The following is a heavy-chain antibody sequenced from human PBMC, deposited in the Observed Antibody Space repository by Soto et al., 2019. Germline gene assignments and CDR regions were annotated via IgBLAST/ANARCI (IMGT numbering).Heavy chain of an antibody. CDR1: GGSISSSIYY. CDR3: ARQAAGSIYYYYYYGMDV. J-gene: IGHJ6*02. Sequence: SETLSLTCTVSGGSISSSIYYWGWVRHPPGNGLEWIGSIYYSGSTYYNPSLKSRVTISVDTSKNQFSLKLSSVTAADTAVYYCARQAAGSIYYYYYYGMDVWGQGTTVTVSS. D-gene: IGHD6-13*01. V-gene: IGHV4-39*01. CDR2: IYYSGST.